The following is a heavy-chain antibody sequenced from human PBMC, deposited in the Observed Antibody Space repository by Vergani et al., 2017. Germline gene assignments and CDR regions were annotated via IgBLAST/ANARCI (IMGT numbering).Heavy chain of an antibody. CDR3: ARDILNIVVVPAANILGLDY. CDR1: GYTFTGYY. CDR2: INPNSGGT. Sequence: QVQLVQSGAEVKKPGASVKVSCKASGYTFTGYYMHWVRQAPGQGLEWMGWINPNSGGTNYAQKFQGRVTMTRDTSISTAYMELSRLRSDDTAGYYCARDILNIVVVPAANILGLDYWGQGTLVTVSA. V-gene: IGHV1-2*02. J-gene: IGHJ4*02. D-gene: IGHD2-2*01.